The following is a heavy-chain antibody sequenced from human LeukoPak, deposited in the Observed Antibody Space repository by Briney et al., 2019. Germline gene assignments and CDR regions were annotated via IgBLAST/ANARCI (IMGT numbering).Heavy chain of an antibody. D-gene: IGHD1-26*01. CDR2: ISAYNGNT. J-gene: IGHJ6*02. Sequence: VASVEVSCKASGYTFTSYGISWVRQAPGQGLEWMGWISAYNGNTNYAQKLQGRVTMTTDTTTSTAYMELRSLRSDDTAVYYCARAGQWELTPGYYYYGMDVWGQGTTVTVSS. CDR1: GYTFTSYG. V-gene: IGHV1-18*01. CDR3: ARAGQWELTPGYYYYGMDV.